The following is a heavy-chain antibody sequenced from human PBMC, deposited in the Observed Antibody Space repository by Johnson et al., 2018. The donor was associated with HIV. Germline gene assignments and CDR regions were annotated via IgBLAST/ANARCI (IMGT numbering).Heavy chain of an antibody. Sequence: QVQLVESGGGVVQPGRSLRLSCVVSGFTFSSYPMHWVRQAPGKGLEWVAIISYDGSNKYYADSVKGRFTISRDNSKNTLYLQMNSLRAEDTAVYYCAKAYYSSSNLGAFDIWGQGTMVTVSS. D-gene: IGHD6-6*01. V-gene: IGHV3-30*14. CDR2: ISYDGSNK. CDR3: AKAYYSSSNLGAFDI. J-gene: IGHJ3*02. CDR1: GFTFSSYP.